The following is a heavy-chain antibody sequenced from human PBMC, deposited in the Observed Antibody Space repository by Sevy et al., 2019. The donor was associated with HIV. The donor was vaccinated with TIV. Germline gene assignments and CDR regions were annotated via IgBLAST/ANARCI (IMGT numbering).Heavy chain of an antibody. Sequence: GGSLRLSCAASGITFSSYSMNWVRQAPGKGLEWVSSISSNSNYIYYGDSVKGRFTISRDNAKNSLHLQMNSLRAEDTAVYYCGRSAQQLRGFDYWGQGTLVTVSS. CDR3: GRSAQQLRGFDY. D-gene: IGHD6-13*01. V-gene: IGHV3-21*01. CDR1: GITFSSYS. CDR2: ISSNSNYI. J-gene: IGHJ4*02.